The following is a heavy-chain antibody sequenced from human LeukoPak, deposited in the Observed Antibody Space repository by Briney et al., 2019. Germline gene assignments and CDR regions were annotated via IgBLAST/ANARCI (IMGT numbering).Heavy chain of an antibody. J-gene: IGHJ6*02. V-gene: IGHV1-46*01. D-gene: IGHD3-10*01. CDR1: GYTFTSYY. Sequence: ASVKVSCKASGYTFTSYYMHWVRQAPGQGLEWMGIFNPSGGSTSYAQKFQGRVTMTRDTSTSTVYMELSSLRSEDTAVYYCARVFGADYYYYGMDVWGPGTTVTVSS. CDR2: FNPSGGST. CDR3: ARVFGADYYYYGMDV.